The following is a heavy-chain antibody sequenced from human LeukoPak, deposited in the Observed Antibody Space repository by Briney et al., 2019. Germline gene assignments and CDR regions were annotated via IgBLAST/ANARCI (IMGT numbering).Heavy chain of an antibody. V-gene: IGHV1-2*02. CDR3: ARDGAFDI. CDR1: GYTFTDYY. J-gene: IGHJ3*02. Sequence: ASVTVSCKASGYTFTDYYMHWVRQAPGQGLEWMGWINPNTGDTNSAQKFQGRVTMTRDTSINTAYMELSRLRSDDTAVYYCARDGAFDIWGQGTMVSVSS. CDR2: INPNTGDT.